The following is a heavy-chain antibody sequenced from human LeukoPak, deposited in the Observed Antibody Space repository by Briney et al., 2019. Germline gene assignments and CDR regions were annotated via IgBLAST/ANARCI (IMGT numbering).Heavy chain of an antibody. V-gene: IGHV3-66*02. Sequence: GGSLRLSCAASGFTVSSNYMSWVRQAPGKGLEWVSVIYSGGNTYYADSVKGRFTISRDNSKNTLYLQMNSLRAEDTAVYYCYGSGSWYYFDYWGQGTLVTVSS. CDR3: YGSGSWYYFDY. CDR1: GFTVSSNY. CDR2: IYSGGNT. D-gene: IGHD3-10*01. J-gene: IGHJ4*02.